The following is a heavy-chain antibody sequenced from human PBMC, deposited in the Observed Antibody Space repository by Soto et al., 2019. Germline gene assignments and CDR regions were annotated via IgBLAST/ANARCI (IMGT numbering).Heavy chain of an antibody. CDR3: ARHVATATGVVAPFEI. Sequence: EEQLVESGGGLVRPGGSLRPSCTVSGFTFSDHYIDRVRQAPGKGLEWVGRSRNKAKSYSTDYAASVKGRFTLPRDDSKISLYLQMDGLKTEDTAVYYCARHVATATGVVAPFEIWGKGTMVTVSS. J-gene: IGHJ3*02. V-gene: IGHV3-72*01. D-gene: IGHD5-18*01. CDR1: GFTFSDHY. CDR2: SRNKAKSYST.